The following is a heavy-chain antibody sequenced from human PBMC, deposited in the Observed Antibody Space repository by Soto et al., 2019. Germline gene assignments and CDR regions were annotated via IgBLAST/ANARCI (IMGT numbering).Heavy chain of an antibody. V-gene: IGHV4-31*03. J-gene: IGHJ6*02. CDR2: IYYSGST. Sequence: SETLSLTCTVSGGSISSGGYYWICIRQHPGKGLEWIGYIYYSGSTYYNPSLKSRVTISVDTSKNQFSLKLSSVTAADTAVYYCARVPSSNYYGMDVWGQGTTVTVSS. CDR1: GGSISSGGYY. D-gene: IGHD1-26*01. CDR3: ARVPSSNYYGMDV.